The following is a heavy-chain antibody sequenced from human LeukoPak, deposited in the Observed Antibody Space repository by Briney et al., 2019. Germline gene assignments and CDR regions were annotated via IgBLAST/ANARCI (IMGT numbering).Heavy chain of an antibody. J-gene: IGHJ6*02. V-gene: IGHV3-21*05. D-gene: IGHD3-3*01. CDR1: GFTFSSYE. CDR3: ARDRVLRFLEWNDYYYYGMDV. Sequence: GGSLRLSCAASGFTFSSYEMNWVRQAPGKGLEWVSYISSSSSYIYYADSVKGRFTISRDNAKNSLYLQMNSLRAEDTAVYYCARDRVLRFLEWNDYYYYGMDVWGQGTTVTVSS. CDR2: ISSSSSYI.